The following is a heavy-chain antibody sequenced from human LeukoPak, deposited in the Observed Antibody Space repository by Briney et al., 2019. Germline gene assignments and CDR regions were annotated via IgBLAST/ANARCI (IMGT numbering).Heavy chain of an antibody. J-gene: IGHJ5*02. V-gene: IGHV5-51*01. CDR2: IYPGDSDT. CDR3: ARLAYDSSAPFWWFDP. Sequence: GESLKISCKGSGYSFTSYWIGWVRQMPGKGLEWMGIIYPGDSDTRYSPSFQGQVTISADKSISTAYLQWSSLKASDTAMYYCARLAYDSSAPFWWFDPWGQGTLVTVSS. D-gene: IGHD3-22*01. CDR1: GYSFTSYW.